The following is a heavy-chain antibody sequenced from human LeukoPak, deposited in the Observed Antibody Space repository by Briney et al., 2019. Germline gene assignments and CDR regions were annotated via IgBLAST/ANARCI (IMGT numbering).Heavy chain of an antibody. CDR1: GGSFSGYY. CDR3: ARNPSGGRGDY. CDR2: INHSGST. Sequence: PSETLSLTCAVYGGSFSGYYWSWIRQPPGKGLEWIGEINHSGSTNYNPSLKSRVTISVDTSKNQFSLKLSSVTAADTAVYYCARNPSGGRGDYWGQGTLVTVSS. D-gene: IGHD1-26*01. J-gene: IGHJ4*02. V-gene: IGHV4-34*01.